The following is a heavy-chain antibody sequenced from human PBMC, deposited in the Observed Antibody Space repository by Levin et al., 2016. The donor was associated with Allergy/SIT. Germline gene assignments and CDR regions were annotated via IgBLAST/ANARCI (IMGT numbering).Heavy chain of an antibody. CDR2: IYPSDSDT. J-gene: IGHJ4*02. D-gene: IGHD5-12*01. Sequence: GESLKISCKGSGYMFTTNWIVWLRQMPGKGLEWMGIIYPSDSDTRYSPSFQGQVTISADKSITTAYLQWSSLKASDTAMYYCARRRGYSTLDFWGQGTQVTVSS. CDR3: ARRRGYSTLDF. CDR1: GYMFTTNW. V-gene: IGHV5-51*01.